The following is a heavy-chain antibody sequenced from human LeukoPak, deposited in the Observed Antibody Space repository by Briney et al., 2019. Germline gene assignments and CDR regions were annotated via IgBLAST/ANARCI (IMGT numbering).Heavy chain of an antibody. CDR3: ARRGGSGRAFDY. D-gene: IGHD1-26*01. V-gene: IGHV4-39*01. CDR2: IYYTGST. J-gene: IGHJ4*02. Sequence: SETLSLTCSVSGASISGGTYCSGWIRQPPGKGLEWIGSIYYTGSTYDNPSLRSRDTISVDTSKNQYSLRRSSVTAADTAVYYCARRGGSGRAFDYWGQGTLVTVSS. CDR1: GASISGGTYC.